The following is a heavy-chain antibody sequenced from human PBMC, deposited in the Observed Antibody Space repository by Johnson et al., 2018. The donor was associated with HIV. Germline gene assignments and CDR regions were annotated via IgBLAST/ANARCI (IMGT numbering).Heavy chain of an antibody. J-gene: IGHJ3*02. Sequence: QVQLVESGGGLVKPGGSLRLSCAVSGFKFSDFYMTWIRQVPEKGLECVAYISSSGAGIYYADSVRGRFTISRDNAKNSLFLQMNSLRAEDTAVYYCAKRGSTMIGGAGAFDIWGQGTMVTVSS. CDR2: ISSSGAGI. CDR3: AKRGSTMIGGAGAFDI. CDR1: GFKFSDFY. V-gene: IGHV3-11*04. D-gene: IGHD3-22*01.